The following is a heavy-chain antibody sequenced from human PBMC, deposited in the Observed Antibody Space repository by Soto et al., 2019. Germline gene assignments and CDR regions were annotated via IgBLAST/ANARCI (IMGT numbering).Heavy chain of an antibody. Sequence: EVQLVESGGGLVQPGGSLRLSCAASGFTFSNYCMNWVRQAPGKGLEWVSSISSSSYYIYYADSVKGRFTISRDNAKNSLYLQMNSLRAEDTAVYYCARGIVVVPAARPAADNYYYYGMDVWGQGTTVTVSS. D-gene: IGHD2-2*01. J-gene: IGHJ6*02. CDR3: ARGIVVVPAARPAADNYYYYGMDV. CDR1: GFTFSNYC. CDR2: ISSSSYYI. V-gene: IGHV3-21*01.